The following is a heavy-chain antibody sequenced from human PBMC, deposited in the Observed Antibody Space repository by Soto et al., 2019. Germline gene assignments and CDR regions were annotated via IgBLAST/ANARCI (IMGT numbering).Heavy chain of an antibody. D-gene: IGHD3-22*01. CDR1: GYTFTSYY. J-gene: IGHJ5*02. CDR3: ARDREFVGYYVSTGPLEFDP. V-gene: IGHV1-46*03. Sequence: GASVKVSCKASGYTFTSYYMHWVRQAPGQGLEWMGIINPSGGSTSYAQKFQGRVTMTRDTSTRTVYMELSSLRSEDTAVYYCARDREFVGYYVSTGPLEFDPWGQGTLVTVSS. CDR2: INPSGGST.